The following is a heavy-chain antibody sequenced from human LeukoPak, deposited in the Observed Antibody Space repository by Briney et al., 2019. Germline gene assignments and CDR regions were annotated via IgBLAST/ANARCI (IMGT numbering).Heavy chain of an antibody. CDR1: GGSITSYY. Sequence: SETLSLTCTVSGGSITSYYWSWIRQPPGKGLEWIGYIYYSGSTNYNPSLKSRVTISVDTSKNQFSLKLSSVTAADTAVYYCARRSTGEYSYGDGLDYWGRGTLVTVSS. V-gene: IGHV4-59*01. D-gene: IGHD5-18*01. CDR2: IYYSGST. J-gene: IGHJ4*02. CDR3: ARRSTGEYSYGDGLDY.